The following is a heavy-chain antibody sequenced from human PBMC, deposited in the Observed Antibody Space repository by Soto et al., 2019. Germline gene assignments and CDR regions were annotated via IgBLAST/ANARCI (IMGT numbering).Heavy chain of an antibody. J-gene: IGHJ5*02. D-gene: IGHD3-3*01. Sequence: SVKVSCKASGGTFSSDAISWVRQAPGQGLEWMGGIIPIFGTANYAQKFQGRVTITADESTSTAYMELSSLRSEDTAVYYCARVPRDDFWSGYKYNWFDPWGQGTLVTVSS. V-gene: IGHV1-69*13. CDR2: IIPIFGTA. CDR3: ARVPRDDFWSGYKYNWFDP. CDR1: GGTFSSDA.